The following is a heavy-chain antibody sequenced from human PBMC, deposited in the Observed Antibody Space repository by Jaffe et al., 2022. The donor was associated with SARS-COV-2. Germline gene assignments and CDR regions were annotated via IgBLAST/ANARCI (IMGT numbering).Heavy chain of an antibody. Sequence: QAQLAESGGGVVQPGRSLRLSCAAAGFTFSSYAMHWVRQAPGKGLEWLAVVSYDGKNKYYADSVKGRYSISRDNSENMLYLQMNFLRPEDTALYYCASAFGGIIASSETGTLDYWGQGILVSVSS. D-gene: IGHD3-16*01. CDR2: VSYDGKNK. CDR3: ASAFGGIIASSETGTLDY. CDR1: GFTFSSYA. J-gene: IGHJ4*02. V-gene: IGHV3-30*04.